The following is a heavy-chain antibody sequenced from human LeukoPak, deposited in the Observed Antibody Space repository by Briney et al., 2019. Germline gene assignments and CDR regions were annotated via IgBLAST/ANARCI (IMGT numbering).Heavy chain of an antibody. CDR2: INPSGGST. CDR3: ARASPLEWPTPYYYYYMDV. CDR1: GYTFTSYY. J-gene: IGHJ6*03. Sequence: ASVKVSCKASGYTFTSYYMHWVRQAPGQGLEWMGIINPSGGSTSYAQKFQGRVTMTRDTSTSTVYMELSSLRSEDTAVYYCARASPLEWPTPYYYYYMDVWGKGTTVTVSS. V-gene: IGHV1-46*01. D-gene: IGHD3-3*01.